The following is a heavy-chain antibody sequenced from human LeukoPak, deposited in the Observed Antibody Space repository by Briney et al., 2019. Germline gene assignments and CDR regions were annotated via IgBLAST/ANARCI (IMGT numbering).Heavy chain of an antibody. CDR3: ARDHDRRFDWRSYFQY. Sequence: GGSLRLSCAASGFTFSGYSLTWVRQAPGKGLEWVSSISNTGSYTYYLDSVKGRFTISRDNAKNSTFLQMNSLRAEDTAVYYCARDHDRRFDWRSYFQYWGQGTLVTVSS. V-gene: IGHV3-21*01. J-gene: IGHJ1*01. CDR2: ISNTGSYT. D-gene: IGHD3-9*01. CDR1: GFTFSGYS.